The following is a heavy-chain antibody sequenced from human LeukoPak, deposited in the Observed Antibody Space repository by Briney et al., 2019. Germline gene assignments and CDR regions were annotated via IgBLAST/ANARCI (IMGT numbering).Heavy chain of an antibody. CDR1: GSTFSEHY. CDR2: IRKKTNGYTT. D-gene: IGHD1-14*01. Sequence: GGFLRLSCVASGSTFSEHYMDWVRQSPGQGRGWVGRIRKKTNGYTTEYAASVRGRFTISRDDSRNSLYLQMNSLKTEDTAVYYCGRGGSYRAFDIWGQGTMVTVSS. V-gene: IGHV3-72*01. CDR3: GRGGSYRAFDI. J-gene: IGHJ3*02.